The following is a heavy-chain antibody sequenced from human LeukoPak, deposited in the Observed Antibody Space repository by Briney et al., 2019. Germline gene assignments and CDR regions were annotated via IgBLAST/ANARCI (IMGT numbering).Heavy chain of an antibody. CDR2: IIPILGIA. Sequence: GASVKVSCKASGGTFSSYAISWVRQAPGQGLEWMGGIIPILGIANYAQKFQGRVTITADKSTSTAYMELSRLRSEDTAVYYCARDKMATVTFDYWGQGTLVTVSS. CDR3: ARDKMATVTFDY. J-gene: IGHJ4*02. V-gene: IGHV1-69*10. CDR1: GGTFSSYA. D-gene: IGHD5-24*01.